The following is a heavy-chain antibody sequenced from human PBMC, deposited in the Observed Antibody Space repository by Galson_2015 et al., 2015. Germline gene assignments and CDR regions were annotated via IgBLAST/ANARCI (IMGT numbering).Heavy chain of an antibody. V-gene: IGHV1-2*06. D-gene: IGHD3-16*01. J-gene: IGHJ4*02. CDR1: GYTFTGYH. Sequence: ASGYTFTGYHIHWVRQAPGQGLEWMGRIHPNSGGTDFSQKFQGRVTMTRDTSISTVYMELSRLRSDDTAVYYCARGGTSGKYDSWGQGALVTVSS. CDR2: IHPNSGGT. CDR3: ARGGTSGKYDS.